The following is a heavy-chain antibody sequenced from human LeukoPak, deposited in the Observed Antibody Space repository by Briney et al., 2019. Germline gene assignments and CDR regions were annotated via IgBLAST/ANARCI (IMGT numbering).Heavy chain of an antibody. CDR1: GGSFSGYY. Sequence: SETLSLTCAVYGGSFSGYYWSWIRQPPGKGLEWIGEINHSGSTNYNPSLKSRVTISVDTSKNQFSLQLNSVTPEDTAVYYCARGTVTTSEYYFDYWGQGNLVTVSS. V-gene: IGHV4-34*01. CDR2: INHSGST. D-gene: IGHD4-17*01. CDR3: ARGTVTTSEYYFDY. J-gene: IGHJ4*02.